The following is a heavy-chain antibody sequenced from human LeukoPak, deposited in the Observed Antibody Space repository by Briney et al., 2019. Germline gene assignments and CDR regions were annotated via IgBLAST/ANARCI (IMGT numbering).Heavy chain of an antibody. Sequence: SETLSLTCAVYGGSSSGYYWSWIRQPPGRGLEWIGEINHSGSTNYNPSLKSRVTISVDTSKNQFSLKLSSVTAADTAVYYCAREIVVVKGWFDPWGQGTLVTVSS. CDR1: GGSSSGYY. D-gene: IGHD3-22*01. CDR2: INHSGST. CDR3: AREIVVVKGWFDP. V-gene: IGHV4-34*01. J-gene: IGHJ5*02.